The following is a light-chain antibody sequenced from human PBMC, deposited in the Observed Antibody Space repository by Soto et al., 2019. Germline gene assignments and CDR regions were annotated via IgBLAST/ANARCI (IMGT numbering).Light chain of an antibody. CDR2: GAS. V-gene: IGKV3-20*01. J-gene: IGKJ1*01. Sequence: IVLTQSPGTLSLSPGERATLSCRASQSVTTQLAWYQQKPGQAPRLIIHGASSRATGVPDRITGSGSGTDFTLSISRLEPEDSAVYYCQQYGGSTRTFG. CDR1: QSVTTQ. CDR3: QQYGGSTRT.